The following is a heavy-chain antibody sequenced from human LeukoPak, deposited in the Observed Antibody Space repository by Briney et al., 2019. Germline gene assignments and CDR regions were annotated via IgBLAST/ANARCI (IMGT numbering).Heavy chain of an antibody. CDR1: GDSVSSNSAA. Sequence: SQTLSLTCAISGDSVSSNSAAWNWIRQSPSRGLEWLGRTYYRSKWYNDYAVSVKSRITINPDTSKNQFSLQLNSVTPEDTAVYYCARVLYSGYDLGENWFDPWGQGTLVTVSS. D-gene: IGHD5-12*01. V-gene: IGHV6-1*01. CDR2: TYYRSKWYN. CDR3: ARVLYSGYDLGENWFDP. J-gene: IGHJ5*02.